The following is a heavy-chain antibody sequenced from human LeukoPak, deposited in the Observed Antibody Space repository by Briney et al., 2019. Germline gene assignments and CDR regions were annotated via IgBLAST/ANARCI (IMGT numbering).Heavy chain of an antibody. CDR1: GDSISSSY. D-gene: IGHD2-21*02. V-gene: IGHV4-59*01. CDR3: ARGRSGGLVTLDY. J-gene: IGHJ4*02. CDR2: ISYSGST. Sequence: SETLSLTCTVSGDSISSSYWSWIRQPPGKGLEWIGYISYSGSTNCNPSLRSRVTISVDTSKNQFSLKLTSVTAADTAVYYCARGRSGGLVTLDYWGQGTLVTVSS.